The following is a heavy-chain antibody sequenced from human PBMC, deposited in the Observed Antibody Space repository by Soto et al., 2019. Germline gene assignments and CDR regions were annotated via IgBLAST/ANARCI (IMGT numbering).Heavy chain of an antibody. V-gene: IGHV4-30-4*01. J-gene: IGHJ3*01. D-gene: IGHD3-22*01. CDR1: GGSISSGDYY. Sequence: PSETLSLTCTVSGGSISSGDYYWSWIRQPPGKGLEWIGYIYYSGSTYYNPSLKSRVTISVDTSKNQFSLKLSSVTAADTAVYYCARSYNYYDSRGYVFDFWGQGTMVTVSS. CDR3: ARSYNYYDSRGYVFDF. CDR2: IYYSGST.